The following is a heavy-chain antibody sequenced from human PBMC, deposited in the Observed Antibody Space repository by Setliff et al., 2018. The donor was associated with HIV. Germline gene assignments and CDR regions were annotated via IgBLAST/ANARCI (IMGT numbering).Heavy chain of an antibody. CDR2: IYYTGTT. J-gene: IGHJ6*03. D-gene: IGHD6-13*01. Sequence: SETLSLTCTVSGGSIRSSSSYWGWIRQPPGKGLELIGSIYYTGTTYYHPSLESRVTLSVDMSRNQFSLRLTSVTAADTGVYYCARHSDSSSWPPGGYYHYMDVWGKGTTVTVSS. CDR3: ARHSDSSSWPPGGYYHYMDV. CDR1: GGSIRSSSSY. V-gene: IGHV4-39*01.